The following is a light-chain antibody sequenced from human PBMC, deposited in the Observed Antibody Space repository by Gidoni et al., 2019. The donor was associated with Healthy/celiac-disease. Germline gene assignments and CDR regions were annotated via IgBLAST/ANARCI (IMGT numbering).Light chain of an antibody. CDR3: QQYGSPLT. Sequence: LVLTQPPGPLSLSPGERATLPCRASQSVSSSYLTWYQKKPGQATRLLNYGASSKPTGIPDMCSGSGSGTDFTLTISRLEPEDFAVYYCQQYGSPLTFGEGTKVEIK. CDR1: QSVSSSY. CDR2: GAS. J-gene: IGKJ4*01. V-gene: IGKV3-20*01.